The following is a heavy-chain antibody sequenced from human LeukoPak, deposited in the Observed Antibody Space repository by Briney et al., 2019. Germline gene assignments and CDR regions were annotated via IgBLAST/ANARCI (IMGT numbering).Heavy chain of an antibody. CDR2: ISSSGSTI. V-gene: IGHV3-11*01. Sequence: GGSLRLSCAASGFTFSDYYMSWIRQAPGKGLEWVSYISSSGSTIYYADSVKGRFTISRDNAKNSLYLQMNSLRAEDTALYYCAKPLSLIWFGGDAFDIWGQGTMVTVSS. D-gene: IGHD3-10*01. J-gene: IGHJ3*02. CDR3: AKPLSLIWFGGDAFDI. CDR1: GFTFSDYY.